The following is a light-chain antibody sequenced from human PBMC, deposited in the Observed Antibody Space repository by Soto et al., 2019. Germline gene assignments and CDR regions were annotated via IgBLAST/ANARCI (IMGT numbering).Light chain of an antibody. J-gene: IGKJ1*01. V-gene: IGKV3-20*01. CDR3: QQFCNSPWT. CDR1: QSVPSTY. Sequence: VLSQSPGRLSLSPGERATLSCRASQSVPSTYFAWYQQKSGQPPRLLISGTSNRATGIPDRFSGSVSGRDFTLTITRLSPEDFASYFCQQFCNSPWTLGQGTKVDIK. CDR2: GTS.